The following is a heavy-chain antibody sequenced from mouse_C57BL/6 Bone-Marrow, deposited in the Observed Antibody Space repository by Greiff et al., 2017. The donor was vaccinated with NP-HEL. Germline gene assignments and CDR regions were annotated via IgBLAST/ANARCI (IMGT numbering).Heavy chain of an antibody. CDR1: GFTFSDYY. CDR3: ARGRYGNR. D-gene: IGHD2-10*02. V-gene: IGHV5-16*01. CDR2: INYDGSST. Sequence: EVMLVESEGGLVQPGSSMKLSCTASGFTFSDYYMAWVRQVPEKGLEWVANINYDGSSTYYLDSLKSRFIISRDNAKNILYLQMSSLKSEDTATYYCARGRYGNRWGQGTTLTVSS. J-gene: IGHJ2*01.